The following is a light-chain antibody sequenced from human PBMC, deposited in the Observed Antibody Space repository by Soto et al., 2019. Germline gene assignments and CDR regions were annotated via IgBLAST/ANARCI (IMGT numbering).Light chain of an antibody. CDR1: QSLLQTNGYNY. CDR2: LGS. Sequence: DIVMTQSPLSLPVTPGEPASISCRSSQSLLQTNGYNYLDWYLQKPGQSPQLLIYLGSNRASGVPDRFSGSGSGTDLTLKISRVEAEDVGVYYCMQALQTPWAFGQGTKVEIK. V-gene: IGKV2-28*01. CDR3: MQALQTPWA. J-gene: IGKJ1*01.